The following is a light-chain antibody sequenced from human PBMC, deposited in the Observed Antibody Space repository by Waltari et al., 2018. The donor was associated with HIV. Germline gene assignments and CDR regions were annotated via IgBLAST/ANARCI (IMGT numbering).Light chain of an antibody. Sequence: QPVLPQPPSASGNRGQRVNSFCPGSSPNVENKPVYWFQQVSGTAPKLLIYRDYQRRSGIPDRFSGSKSGASASLTISGLRSEDEADYYCVAWDDSLSGYVFGTGTKVSVL. CDR2: RDY. CDR1: SPNVENKP. V-gene: IGLV1-47*01. J-gene: IGLJ1*01. CDR3: VAWDDSLSGYV.